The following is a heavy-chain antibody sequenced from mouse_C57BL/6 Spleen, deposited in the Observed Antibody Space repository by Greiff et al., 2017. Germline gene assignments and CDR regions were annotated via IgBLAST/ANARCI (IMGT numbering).Heavy chain of an antibody. D-gene: IGHD3-2*02. V-gene: IGHV1-7*01. CDR3: ARGGSAGSWYAY. J-gene: IGHJ3*01. Sequence: VKLVESGAELAKPGASVKLSCKASGYTFTSYWMHWVNQRPGQGLEWIGYINPSSGYTKYNQKFKDKATVTANKSSSTAYMQLSSLTYEDSAVYSCARGGSAGSWYAYWGQGTLVTVAA. CDR2: INPSSGYT. CDR1: GYTFTSYW.